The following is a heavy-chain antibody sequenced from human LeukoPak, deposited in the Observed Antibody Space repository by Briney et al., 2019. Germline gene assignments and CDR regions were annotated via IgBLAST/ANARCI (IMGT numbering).Heavy chain of an antibody. V-gene: IGHV3-48*04. D-gene: IGHD3-10*01. CDR1: GFTFSSYA. Sequence: QPGGSLRLSCAASGFTFSSYAMSWVRQAPGKGLEWISYIGCSGTAIYYADSVKGRFTISRDNAKNSLYLQMNSLRAEDTAVYYCARWFYYGSESLDHWGQGTLVTVSS. J-gene: IGHJ4*02. CDR2: IGCSGTAI. CDR3: ARWFYYGSESLDH.